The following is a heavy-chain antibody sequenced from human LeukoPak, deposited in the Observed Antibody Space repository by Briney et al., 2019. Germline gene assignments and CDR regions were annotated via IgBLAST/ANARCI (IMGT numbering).Heavy chain of an antibody. V-gene: IGHV3-11*01. D-gene: IGHD6-13*01. CDR2: NSRGGSTI. Sequence: GGSPRLSCAVSGFTFSDYYMSWSRQAPGRGLEWRSYNSRGGSTIYYAESVKGRFTISRDNAKDSLYLQMNSLRAEDTAVYYCAREQGSSWITDYWGQGTLVTVSS. CDR1: GFTFSDYY. CDR3: AREQGSSWITDY. J-gene: IGHJ4*02.